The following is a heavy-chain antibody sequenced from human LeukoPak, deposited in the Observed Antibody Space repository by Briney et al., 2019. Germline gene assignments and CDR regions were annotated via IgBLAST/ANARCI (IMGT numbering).Heavy chain of an antibody. V-gene: IGHV3-30*02. CDR3: AKNQKYQLPEPNWFDP. Sequence: PGGSLRLSCAASGFTFSSYGMHWVRQAPGKGLEWVAFIRYDGSNKYYADSVKGRFTISRDNSKNTLYLQMNSLRAEDTAVYYCAKNQKYQLPEPNWFDPWGQGTLVTVSS. J-gene: IGHJ5*02. CDR1: GFTFSSYG. D-gene: IGHD2-2*01. CDR2: IRYDGSNK.